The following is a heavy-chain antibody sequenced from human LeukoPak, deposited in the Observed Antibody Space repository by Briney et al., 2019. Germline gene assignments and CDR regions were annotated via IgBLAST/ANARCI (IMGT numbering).Heavy chain of an antibody. D-gene: IGHD3-3*01. CDR1: GFTFDDYT. Sequence: GGSLRLSCAASGFTFDDYTMHWVRQAPGKGLEWVSLISWDGGSTYYADSVKGRFTISRDNSKNSLYLQMNSLRTEDTASYYCAKGRKITIFGVVIGGSIDYWGQGTLVTVSS. CDR3: AKGRKITIFGVVIGGSIDY. V-gene: IGHV3-43*01. J-gene: IGHJ4*02. CDR2: ISWDGGST.